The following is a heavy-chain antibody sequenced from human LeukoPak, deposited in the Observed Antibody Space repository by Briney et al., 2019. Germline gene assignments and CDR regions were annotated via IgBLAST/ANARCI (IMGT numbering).Heavy chain of an antibody. CDR3: ARGPSYYDFWSGYYHRWFDP. Sequence: SETLSLTCTVSGGSINNYYWSWIRQPPGKGLEWIGSIYYSGSTYYNPSLKSRVTISVDTSKNQFSLKLRSVTAADTAVYYCARGPSYYDFWSGYYHRWFDPWGQGTLVTVSS. CDR2: IYYSGST. J-gene: IGHJ5*02. CDR1: GGSINNYY. V-gene: IGHV4-59*05. D-gene: IGHD3-3*01.